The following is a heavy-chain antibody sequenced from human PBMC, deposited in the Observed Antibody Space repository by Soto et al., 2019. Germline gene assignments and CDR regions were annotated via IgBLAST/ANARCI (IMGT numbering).Heavy chain of an antibody. D-gene: IGHD6-19*01. Sequence: EVQLLESGGGLVRPGGSLRLSCAASGFSFSNYAMNWVRQAPGKGLEWVSVISGSGGSASYADSVQGRFTISRDNSNNTLYLQMNSLGAEDTAIYYCAKDKPAAGSQWLVPIWGRGTLVTVSS. CDR2: ISGSGGSA. CDR1: GFSFSNYA. J-gene: IGHJ4*02. CDR3: AKDKPAAGSQWLVPI. V-gene: IGHV3-23*01.